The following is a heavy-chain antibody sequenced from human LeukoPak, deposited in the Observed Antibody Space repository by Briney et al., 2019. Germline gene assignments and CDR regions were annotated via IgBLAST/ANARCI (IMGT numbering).Heavy chain of an antibody. D-gene: IGHD4-17*01. CDR3: ARLRGAMTPVTSDFDY. CDR1: GGSISGSSYY. CDR2: GFYSGSA. V-gene: IGHV4-39*01. J-gene: IGHJ4*02. Sequence: SETLSLTCTVSGGSISGSSYYWAWVRQPPGKGLEWVGCGFYSGSAYSNPSLKSRVTISVDTSRNQFSLNLSSVTAADTAVYYCARLRGAMTPVTSDFDYWGQGTLVTVSS.